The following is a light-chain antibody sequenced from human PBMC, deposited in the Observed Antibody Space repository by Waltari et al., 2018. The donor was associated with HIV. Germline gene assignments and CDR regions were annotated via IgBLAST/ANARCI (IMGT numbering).Light chain of an antibody. Sequence: QSALTQPPSASGSPGQSVTLSCTGTSSDVGGYNHVSWHQQHPGKAPKLMIYDVIKRPSGVPDRFAGSKSGNTASLTVSGLQAEDEADYFCSSYSGSNTLVFGGGTKLTVL. J-gene: IGLJ2*01. CDR3: SSYSGSNTLV. V-gene: IGLV2-8*01. CDR2: DVI. CDR1: SSDVGGYNH.